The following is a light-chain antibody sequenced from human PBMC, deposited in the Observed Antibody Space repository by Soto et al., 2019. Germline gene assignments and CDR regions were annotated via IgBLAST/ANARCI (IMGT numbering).Light chain of an antibody. CDR1: QSISSN. CDR2: RAS. Sequence: EIVMTQSPATLSVSPGERATLSCRASQSISSNLAWYQQKLGQAPGLLIYRASTRATGIPARFSGSGSGTEFTLTISSLQSEDFALYYCHQYENWPQTFGQGTKVEI. V-gene: IGKV3-15*01. CDR3: HQYENWPQT. J-gene: IGKJ1*01.